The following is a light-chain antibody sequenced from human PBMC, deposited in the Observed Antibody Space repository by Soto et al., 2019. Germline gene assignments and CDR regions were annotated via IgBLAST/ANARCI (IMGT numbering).Light chain of an antibody. CDR1: SSDVGGYIY. J-gene: IGLJ1*01. CDR2: EVS. V-gene: IGLV2-14*01. Sequence: QSALTQPASVSGSPGQSITISCTGTSSDVGGYIYVSWYQQHPGKAPKLMIYEVSNRPSGVSNRFSGSKSGNTASLTISGLQAEDEADYYCSSYTSSSTPYYVFGTGTQLTVL. CDR3: SSYTSSSTPYYV.